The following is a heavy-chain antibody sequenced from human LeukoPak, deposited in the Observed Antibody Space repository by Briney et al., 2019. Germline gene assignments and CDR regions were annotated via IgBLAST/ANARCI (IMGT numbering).Heavy chain of an antibody. Sequence: EASVKVSCKASGGAFSSYAISWVRQAPGQGLEWMGGIIPIFGTANYAQKFQGRVTITADESTSTAYMELSSLRSEDTAVYYCARDHEIAAARSFDYWGQGTLVTVSS. CDR1: GGAFSSYA. CDR3: ARDHEIAAARSFDY. J-gene: IGHJ4*02. D-gene: IGHD6-13*01. CDR2: IIPIFGTA. V-gene: IGHV1-69*01.